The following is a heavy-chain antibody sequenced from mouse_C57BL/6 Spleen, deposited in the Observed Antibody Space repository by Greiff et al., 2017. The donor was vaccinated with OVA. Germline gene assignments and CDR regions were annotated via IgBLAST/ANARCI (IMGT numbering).Heavy chain of an antibody. CDR3: ARDLNWGFDY. Sequence: EVKLVESGGGLVKPGGSLKLSCAASGFTFSSYAMSWVRQTPEKRLEWVATISDGGSYTYYPDNVKGRFAISRDNAKNNLYLQMSHLKSEDTAMYYCARDLNWGFDYWGQGTTLTVSS. D-gene: IGHD4-1*02. CDR1: GFTFSSYA. J-gene: IGHJ2*01. CDR2: ISDGGSYT. V-gene: IGHV5-4*01.